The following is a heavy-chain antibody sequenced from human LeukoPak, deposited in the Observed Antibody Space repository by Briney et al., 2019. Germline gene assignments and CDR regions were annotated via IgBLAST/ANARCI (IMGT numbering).Heavy chain of an antibody. CDR2: ISGSGGTT. V-gene: IGHV3-23*01. Sequence: GGSLRLSCAASGFTFSSYAMTWVRQAPGKGLEWVSAISGSGGTTYYADSVKGRLTISRDISKNTLYLQMNSLRAEDTAVYYCARDLQGPDYWGQGTLVTVSS. CDR1: GFTFSSYA. CDR3: ARDLQGPDY. J-gene: IGHJ4*02.